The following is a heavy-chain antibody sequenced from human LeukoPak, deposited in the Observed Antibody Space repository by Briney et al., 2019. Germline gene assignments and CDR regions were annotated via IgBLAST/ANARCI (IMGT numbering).Heavy chain of an antibody. CDR2: IYYSGST. CDR1: GGSISSYY. D-gene: IGHD6-25*01. J-gene: IGHJ4*02. Sequence: KPSGTLSLTCTVSGGSISSYYWSWIRQPPGKGLEWIGYIYYSGSTPYNPSLKSRVTISVDTSNNQFSLKLTSVTAADTAVYYCARDRIVAARTYYIDYWGQGTLVTVSS. V-gene: IGHV4-59*01. CDR3: ARDRIVAARTYYIDY.